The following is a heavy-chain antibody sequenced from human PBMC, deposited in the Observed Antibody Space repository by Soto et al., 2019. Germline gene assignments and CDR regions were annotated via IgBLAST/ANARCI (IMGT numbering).Heavy chain of an antibody. D-gene: IGHD6-19*01. Sequence: PSETLSLTCTVSGGSVSSGSYYWSWIRQPPGKGLEWIGYIYYSGSTNYNPSLKSRVTISLDTSGNDFSLRLTSLTAADTAVYYCARVHSGWSSGHGLDVWGQGTTVTVSS. V-gene: IGHV4-61*03. CDR2: IYYSGST. CDR3: ARVHSGWSSGHGLDV. CDR1: GGSVSSGSYY. J-gene: IGHJ6*02.